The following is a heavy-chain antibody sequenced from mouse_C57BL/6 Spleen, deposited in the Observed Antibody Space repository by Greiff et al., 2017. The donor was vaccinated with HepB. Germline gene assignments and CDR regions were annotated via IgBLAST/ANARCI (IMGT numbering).Heavy chain of an antibody. D-gene: IGHD2-5*01. J-gene: IGHJ4*01. V-gene: IGHV5-16*01. CDR1: GFTFSDYY. Sequence: EVKLMESEGGLVQPGSSMKLSCTASGFTFSDYYMAWVRQVPEKGLEWVANINYDGSSTYYLDSLKSRFIISRDNAKNILYLQMSSLKSEDTATYYCARVYSNYGEAMDYWGQGTSVTVSS. CDR3: ARVYSNYGEAMDY. CDR2: INYDGSST.